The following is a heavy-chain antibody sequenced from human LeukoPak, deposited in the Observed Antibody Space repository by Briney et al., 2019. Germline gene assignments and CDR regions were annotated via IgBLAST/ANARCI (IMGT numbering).Heavy chain of an antibody. D-gene: IGHD2-21*01. Sequence: PGGSLRLSCAASGCSFKTYDMSWVRQAPGKGLEWVSTISGSGGSTNYADSVKGRFTISRDNSKNTLYLQMNSLRAEDTAIYYCAKGPGKLVVVVSTFDYWGQGTLVTVSA. CDR2: ISGSGGST. J-gene: IGHJ4*02. CDR3: AKGPGKLVVVVSTFDY. V-gene: IGHV3-23*01. CDR1: GCSFKTYD.